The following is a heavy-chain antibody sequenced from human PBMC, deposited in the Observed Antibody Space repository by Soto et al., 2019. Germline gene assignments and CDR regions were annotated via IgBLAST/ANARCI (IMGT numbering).Heavy chain of an antibody. CDR3: ARHADTWFDT. J-gene: IGHJ5*02. CDR2: INYSRST. Sequence: PSETLSLTCTVADGTIISYYGSCIRQHPGKGLDWIGYINYSRSTSYNPSLKSRVTISVHTSKKQFSLKLSSATAADPAESCCARHADTWFDTWGQEALVTVYS. CDR1: DGTIISYY. V-gene: IGHV4-59*08.